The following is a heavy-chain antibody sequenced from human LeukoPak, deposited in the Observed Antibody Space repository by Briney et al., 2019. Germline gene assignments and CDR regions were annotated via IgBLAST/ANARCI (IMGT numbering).Heavy chain of an antibody. D-gene: IGHD6-25*01. V-gene: IGHV3-23*01. CDR3: AKGGYPEDWFDP. J-gene: IGHJ5*02. Sequence: TGGSLRLSCAASGFTFSSYAMGWVRQAPGKGLEWVSAISGSGGSTYYADSVKGRFTISRDNSKNTLYLQMNSLRAEDTAVYYCAKGGYPEDWFDPWGQGTLVTVSS. CDR1: GFTFSSYA. CDR2: ISGSGGST.